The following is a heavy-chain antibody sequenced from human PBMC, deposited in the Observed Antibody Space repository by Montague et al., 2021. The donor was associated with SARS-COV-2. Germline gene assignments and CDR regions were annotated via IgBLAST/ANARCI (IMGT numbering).Heavy chain of an antibody. D-gene: IGHD6-19*01. CDR1: GGSISSYY. Sequence: SETLSLTCTVSGGSISSYYWSWIRQPPGKGLEWIGYIYYSGSTNYNPSLKSRVTISVDTSKNQFSLKLSSVTAADTAVYYCARHASYRSGWYFEGYFDYWGQGTLVTVSS. CDR3: ARHASYRSGWYFEGYFDY. J-gene: IGHJ4*02. V-gene: IGHV4-59*08. CDR2: IYYSGST.